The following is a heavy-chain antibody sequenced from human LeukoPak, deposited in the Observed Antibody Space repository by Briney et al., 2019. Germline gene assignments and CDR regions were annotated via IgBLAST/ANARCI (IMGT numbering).Heavy chain of an antibody. J-gene: IGHJ5*02. CDR2: MSYSGST. D-gene: IGHD3-22*01. Sequence: SETLSLTCTVSGGSISSSSYYWGWIRQPPGKGLEWIGTMSYSGSTYYNPSLKSRVTISVDTSKNQFSLKLISVTAADTAVYYCARVVGLTMIVVVYYWFDPWGQGTLVTVSS. CDR1: GGSISSSSYY. CDR3: ARVVGLTMIVVVYYWFDP. V-gene: IGHV4-39*07.